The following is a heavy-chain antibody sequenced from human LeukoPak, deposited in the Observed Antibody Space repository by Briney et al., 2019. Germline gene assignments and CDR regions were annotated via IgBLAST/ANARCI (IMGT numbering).Heavy chain of an antibody. CDR3: AKDPVWNPSYYYYYTDV. Sequence: PGGSLTLSCAASGVTFSSYGMHWVSQAPGKGREWVAFIRYDGSNKYYADSVKGRFTISRDNSKNTLYMQMASLRAEDTAVYYCAKDPVWNPSYYYYYTDVWGKGTMVTVSS. CDR1: GVTFSSYG. V-gene: IGHV3-30*02. J-gene: IGHJ6*03. D-gene: IGHD1-1*01. CDR2: IRYDGSNK.